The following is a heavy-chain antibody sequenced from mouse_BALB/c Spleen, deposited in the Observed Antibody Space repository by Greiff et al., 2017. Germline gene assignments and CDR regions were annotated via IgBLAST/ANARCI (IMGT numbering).Heavy chain of an antibody. Sequence: VQLVESGAELVRPGSSVKISCKASGYAFSSYWMNWVKQRPGQGLEWIGQIYPGDGDTNYNGKFKGKATLTADKSSSTAYMQLSSLTSEDSAVYFCARHYGNAPRNFDVWGAGTTVTVSS. CDR1: GYAFSSYW. CDR3: ARHYGNAPRNFDV. V-gene: IGHV1-80*01. J-gene: IGHJ1*01. D-gene: IGHD2-1*01. CDR2: IYPGDGDT.